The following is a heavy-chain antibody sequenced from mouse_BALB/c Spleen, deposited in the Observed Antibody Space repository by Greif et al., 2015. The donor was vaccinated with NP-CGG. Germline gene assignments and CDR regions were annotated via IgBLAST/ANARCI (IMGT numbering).Heavy chain of an antibody. Sequence: QVQLQQSGAELVKPGASVKMSCKASGYTFTSYNMHWVKQTPGRGLEWIGAIYPGNGDTSYNQKFKGKATLTADKSSSTAYMQLSSLTSEDSAVYYCAREGLYYYGSSVYAMDYWGQGTSVTVSS. J-gene: IGHJ4*01. CDR3: AREGLYYYGSSVYAMDY. CDR2: IYPGNGDT. D-gene: IGHD1-1*01. V-gene: IGHV1-12*01. CDR1: GYTFTSYN.